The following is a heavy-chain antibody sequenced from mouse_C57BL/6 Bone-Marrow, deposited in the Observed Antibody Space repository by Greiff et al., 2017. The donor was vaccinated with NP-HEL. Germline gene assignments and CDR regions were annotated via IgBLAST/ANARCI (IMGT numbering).Heavy chain of an antibody. CDR3: AKNEARGYYAMDY. D-gene: IGHD3-1*01. V-gene: IGHV2-5*01. CDR1: GFSLTSYG. CDR2: IWRGGST. J-gene: IGHJ4*01. Sequence: VKLMESGPGLVQPSQSLSITCTVSGFSLTSYGVHWVRQSPGKGLEWLGVIWRGGSTDYNAAFMSRLSITKDNSKSQVFFKMNSLQADDTAIYYCAKNEARGYYAMDYWGQGTSVTVSS.